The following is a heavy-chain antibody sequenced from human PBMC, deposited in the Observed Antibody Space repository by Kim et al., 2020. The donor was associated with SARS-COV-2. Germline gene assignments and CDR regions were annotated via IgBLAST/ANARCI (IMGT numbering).Heavy chain of an antibody. Sequence: SETLSLTCTVSGGSISSSSYYWGWIRQPPGKGLEWIGSIYYSGSTYYNPSLKSRVTISVDTSKNQFSLKLSSVTAADTAVYYCARHNALYQNWFDPWGQGTLVTVSS. CDR2: IYYSGST. V-gene: IGHV4-39*01. CDR3: ARHNALYQNWFDP. J-gene: IGHJ5*02. D-gene: IGHD3-3*01. CDR1: GGSISSSSYY.